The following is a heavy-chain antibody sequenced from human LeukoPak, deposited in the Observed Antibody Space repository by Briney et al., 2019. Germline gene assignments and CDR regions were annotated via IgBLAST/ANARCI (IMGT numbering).Heavy chain of an antibody. J-gene: IGHJ3*02. CDR3: ARGVLHYYDSSGYYYASEHAFDI. D-gene: IGHD3-22*01. V-gene: IGHV4-39*01. CDR1: GGSISSSSYY. Sequence: SETLSLTCTVSGGSISSSSYYWGWIRQPPGKGLEWIGSIYYSGSTYYNPSLKSRVTISVDTSKNQFSLKLSSVTAADTAVYYCARGVLHYYDSSGYYYASEHAFDIWGQGTMVTVSS. CDR2: IYYSGST.